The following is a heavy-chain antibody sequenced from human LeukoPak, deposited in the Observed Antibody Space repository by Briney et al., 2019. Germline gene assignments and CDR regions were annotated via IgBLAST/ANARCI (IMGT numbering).Heavy chain of an antibody. CDR1: GYTFTRYG. J-gene: IGHJ4*02. Sequence: GASVKVSRKASGYTFTRYGISWVRQAPGQGLEWMGWISVYNGNTNYAQKLQGRVTMTTDTSTSTAYMEVRSLRSDDTAVYYCARAHRLYSSSWYGNGDFDYWGQGTLVTVSS. CDR2: ISVYNGNT. CDR3: ARAHRLYSSSWYGNGDFDY. D-gene: IGHD6-13*01. V-gene: IGHV1-18*01.